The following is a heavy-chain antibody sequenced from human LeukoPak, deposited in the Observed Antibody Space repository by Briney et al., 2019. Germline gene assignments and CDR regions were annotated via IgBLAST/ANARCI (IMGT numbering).Heavy chain of an antibody. V-gene: IGHV4-61*02. CDR3: ARSSAARLYYFDY. D-gene: IGHD6-6*01. CDR2: IYTSGST. CDR1: GGSISSGSYY. Sequence: SSETLSLTCTVSGGSISSGSYYWSWIRQPAGKGLEWIGRIYTSGSTNYNPSLKSRVTISVDTSKNQFSLKLSSVTAADTAVYYCARSSAARLYYFDYWGQGTLVTVSS. J-gene: IGHJ4*02.